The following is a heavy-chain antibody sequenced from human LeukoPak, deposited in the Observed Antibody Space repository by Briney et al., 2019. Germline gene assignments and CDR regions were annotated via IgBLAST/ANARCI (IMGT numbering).Heavy chain of an antibody. CDR1: GGSISSSSYY. CDR3: ARVPHYYFGYGYFDT. CDR2: IYYSGST. J-gene: IGHJ4*02. V-gene: IGHV4-39*07. Sequence: SETLSLTXTVSGGSISSSSYYWGWIRQPPGKGLEWIGSIYYSGSTYYNPSLKSRVTISIDTSKKQFSLTLTSMTAADTAVYYCARVPHYYFGYGYFDTWGQGTRVTVSS. D-gene: IGHD3-10*01.